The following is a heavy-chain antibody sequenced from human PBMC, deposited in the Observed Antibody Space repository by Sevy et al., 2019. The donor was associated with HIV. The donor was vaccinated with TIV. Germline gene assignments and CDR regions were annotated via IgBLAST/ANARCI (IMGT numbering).Heavy chain of an antibody. D-gene: IGHD3-22*01. V-gene: IGHV3-21*01. J-gene: IGHJ6*02. CDR3: ARVKNYYDSSGYYYYPNYYYYGMDV. CDR2: ISSSSSYI. Sequence: GGSPRLSCAASGFTFSSYIMNWVRQAPGKGLEWVSSISSSSSYIYYADSVKGRFTISRDNAKNSLYLQMNSLRAEDTAVYYCARVKNYYDSSGYYYYPNYYYYGMDVWGQGTTVTVSS. CDR1: GFTFSSYI.